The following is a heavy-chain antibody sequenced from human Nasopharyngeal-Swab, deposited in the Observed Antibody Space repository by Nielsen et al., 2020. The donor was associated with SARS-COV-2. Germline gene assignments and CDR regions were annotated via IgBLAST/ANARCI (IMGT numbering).Heavy chain of an antibody. J-gene: IGHJ4*02. CDR3: AKAARWFGELFSDNFDY. V-gene: IGHV3-48*01. Sequence: GESLKISCAASGFTFSSYSMNWVRQAPGKGLEWVSYISSSSTIYYADSVKGRFTISRDNAKNSLYLQMNSLRAEDTAVYYCAKAARWFGELFSDNFDYWGQGTLVTVSS. CDR2: ISSSSTI. D-gene: IGHD3-10*01. CDR1: GFTFSSYS.